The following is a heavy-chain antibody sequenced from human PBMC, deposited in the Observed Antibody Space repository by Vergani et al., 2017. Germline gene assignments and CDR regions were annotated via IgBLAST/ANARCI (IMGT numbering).Heavy chain of an antibody. D-gene: IGHD6-13*01. J-gene: IGHJ5*02. Sequence: QAQLQESGPGLVKPSETLSLTCHVFGVSVTDYNCNWIRQAPGKGLEWIGSLSTTGGATHASHNRSLKSPVSISVDTSNSQFSLRLTSETAADSAIYYCAGDTHSWQRADRWGRGLLVSVSS. CDR1: GVSVTDYN. CDR2: LSTTGGA. V-gene: IGHV4-59*02. CDR3: AGDTHSWQRADR.